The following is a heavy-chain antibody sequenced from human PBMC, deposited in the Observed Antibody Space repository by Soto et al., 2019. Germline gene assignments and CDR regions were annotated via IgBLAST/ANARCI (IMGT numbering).Heavy chain of an antibody. D-gene: IGHD4-17*01. CDR2: TYHSGNP. Sequence: SETLSLTCTVSGGSISSGGYSWAWIRQPPGKALEWIGHTYHSGNPYYNPSLKSRVIISVDRSKNQFSLKVSSVTAADTAVYYCARGVTTVTTFDYWGQGTLVTVSS. V-gene: IGHV4-30-2*01. CDR3: ARGVTTVTTFDY. J-gene: IGHJ4*02. CDR1: GGSISSGGYS.